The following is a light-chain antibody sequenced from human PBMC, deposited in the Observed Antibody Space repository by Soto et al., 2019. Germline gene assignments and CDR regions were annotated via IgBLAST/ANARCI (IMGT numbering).Light chain of an antibody. CDR3: QSSVSSLSGSRV. CDR2: GNI. J-gene: IGLJ2*01. V-gene: IGLV1-40*01. Sequence: QSVLTQPPSVSGAPGQRVTISCTGSSSNIGAGYDVHWYQQLPGTAPKLLIYGNINLPSGFPDRFSGSKSGTSASLAITGLQAEDEADYYGQSSVSSLSGSRVFGGGTKVTVL. CDR1: SSNIGAGYD.